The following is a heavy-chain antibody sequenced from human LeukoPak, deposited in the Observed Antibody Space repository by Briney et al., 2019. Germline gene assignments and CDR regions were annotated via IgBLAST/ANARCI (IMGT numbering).Heavy chain of an antibody. Sequence: GASVKVSCKASGYTFTSYYMHWVRQAPGQGLEWMGIINPSGGSTSYAQKFQGRVTMTRDTSTSTVYMELSSLRSEDTAVYYCARDGALGYCSGGSCYSSNYWGQGTLVTVSS. CDR2: INPSGGST. J-gene: IGHJ4*02. D-gene: IGHD2-15*01. CDR1: GYTFTSYY. V-gene: IGHV1-46*01. CDR3: ARDGALGYCSGGSCYSSNY.